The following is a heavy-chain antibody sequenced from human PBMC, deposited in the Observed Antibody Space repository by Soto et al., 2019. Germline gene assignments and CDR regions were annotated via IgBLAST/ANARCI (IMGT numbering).Heavy chain of an antibody. V-gene: IGHV4-31*03. CDR3: VFRVPAAYYFDY. D-gene: IGHD2-2*01. CDR1: GGSISSGGYY. CDR2: IYYSGST. J-gene: IGHJ4*02. Sequence: SETLSLTCTVSGGSISSGGYYWSWIRQHPGKGLEWIGYIYYSGSTYYNPSLKSRVTISVDTSKNQFSLKLSSVTAADTAVYYCVFRVPAAYYFDYWGQGTLDTVSS.